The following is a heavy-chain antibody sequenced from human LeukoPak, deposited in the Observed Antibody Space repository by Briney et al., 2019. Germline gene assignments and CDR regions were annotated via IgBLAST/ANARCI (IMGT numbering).Heavy chain of an antibody. Sequence: ETLSLTCAVYGGSFSGYYWSWIRQPPGKGLEWIGEINHSGSTNHNPSLKSRVTISVDTSKNQFSLKLSSVTAADTAVYYCARGWYGDYLDYYYYGMDVWGQGTTVTVSS. J-gene: IGHJ6*02. CDR1: GGSFSGYY. D-gene: IGHD4-17*01. CDR2: INHSGST. V-gene: IGHV4-34*01. CDR3: ARGWYGDYLDYYYYGMDV.